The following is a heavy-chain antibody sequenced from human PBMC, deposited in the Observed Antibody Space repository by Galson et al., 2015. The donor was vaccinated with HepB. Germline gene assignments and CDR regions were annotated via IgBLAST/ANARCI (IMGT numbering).Heavy chain of an antibody. CDR1: GHNFTSYW. J-gene: IGHJ4*02. Sequence: QSGAEVKKPGESLRISCKGSGHNFTSYWIIWVRQMPGKGLEWMGRIDPSDSYANYSPSFQGHVTISADKSINTAYLQWGSLKASDTAMYYCATSPRNKYARTWYNDYWGQGTLVTASS. D-gene: IGHD1-1*01. CDR3: ATSPRNKYARTWYNDY. CDR2: IDPSDSYA. V-gene: IGHV5-10-1*01.